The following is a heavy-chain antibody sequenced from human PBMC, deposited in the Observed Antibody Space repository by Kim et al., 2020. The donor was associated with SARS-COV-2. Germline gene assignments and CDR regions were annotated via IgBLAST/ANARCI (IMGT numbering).Heavy chain of an antibody. CDR3: ARAYYYDRTGYYALSY. D-gene: IGHD3-22*01. J-gene: IGHJ4*02. V-gene: IGHV3-7*03. Sequence: NYVKGRCTIPRDNAKSSLYLQMNRLRAEDTAVYYCARAYYYDRTGYYALSYWGQGTLVTVSS.